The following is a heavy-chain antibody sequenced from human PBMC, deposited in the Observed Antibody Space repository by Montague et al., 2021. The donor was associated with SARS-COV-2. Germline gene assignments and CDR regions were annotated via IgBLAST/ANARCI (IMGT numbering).Heavy chain of an antibody. CDR1: AGSISSGSYY. CDR2: ISMSWCT. CDR3: ARDIAVAGLFDY. D-gene: IGHD6-19*01. V-gene: IGHV4-61*02. J-gene: IGHJ4*02. Sequence: TLSLTCTVSAGSISSGSYYWSWIRQPAGKGLEWIGCISMSWCTNYNPSLKSRVTISVDTSKNQFSLKLSSVTAADTAAYYCARDIAVAGLFDYWGQGTLASVAS.